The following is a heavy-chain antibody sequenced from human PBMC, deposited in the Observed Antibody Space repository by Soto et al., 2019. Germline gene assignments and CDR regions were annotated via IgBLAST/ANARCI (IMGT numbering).Heavy chain of an antibody. V-gene: IGHV4-34*01. CDR3: ARGLPGPPYYYYYMDV. J-gene: IGHJ6*03. CDR1: GGSFSGYY. CDR2: INHSGST. Sequence: SETLSLTCAVYGGSFSGYYWSWIRQPPGKGLEWIGEINHSGSTNYNPSLKSRVTISVDTSKNQFSLKLSSVTAADTAVYYCARGLPGPPYYYYYMDVWGKGTTVTVSS.